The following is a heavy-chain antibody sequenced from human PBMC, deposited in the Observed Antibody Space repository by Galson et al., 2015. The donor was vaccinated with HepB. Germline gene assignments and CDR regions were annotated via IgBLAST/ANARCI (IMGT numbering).Heavy chain of an antibody. Sequence: SLRLSCAASGFTFFRYPMHWVRQAPGKGLEWVAFVSSDGDEKDYADSAKGRFTVSRDNSNNIVNLQMIRLGPADTGIYYCARDCGGREKWFDYWGQGTRVAVTS. CDR2: VSSDGDEK. V-gene: IGHV3-30*04. J-gene: IGHJ5*01. CDR1: GFTFFRYP. D-gene: IGHD4-23*01. CDR3: ARDCGGREKWFDY.